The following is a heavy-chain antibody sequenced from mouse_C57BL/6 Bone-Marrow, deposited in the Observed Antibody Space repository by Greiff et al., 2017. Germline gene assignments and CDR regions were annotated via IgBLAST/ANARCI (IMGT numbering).Heavy chain of an antibody. CDR3: ARLWDEGYFDY. J-gene: IGHJ2*01. Sequence: VQLQQSGAELARPGASVKMSCKASGYTFTSYTMHWVKQRPGQGLEWIGYINPSSGYTKYNQKFKDKATLTADKSSSTAYMQLSSLTSEDSAVYYWARLWDEGYFDYWGQGTTLTVSS. D-gene: IGHD4-1*01. V-gene: IGHV1-4*01. CDR2: INPSSGYT. CDR1: GYTFTSYT.